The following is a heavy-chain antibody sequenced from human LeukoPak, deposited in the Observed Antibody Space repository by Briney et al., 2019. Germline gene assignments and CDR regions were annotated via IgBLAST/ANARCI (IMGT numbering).Heavy chain of an antibody. Sequence: WTRQPPGKGLEWVGRIKSKTDGGTTDYAAPVKGRFTISRDDSKNTLYLQMNSLKTEDTAVYYCTTGPFDACDIWGQGTMVTVSS. V-gene: IGHV3-15*01. CDR2: IKSKTDGGTT. J-gene: IGHJ3*02. CDR3: TTGPFDACDI.